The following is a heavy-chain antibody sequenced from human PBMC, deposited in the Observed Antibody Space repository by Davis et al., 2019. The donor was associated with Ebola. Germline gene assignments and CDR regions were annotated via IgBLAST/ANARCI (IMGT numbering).Heavy chain of an antibody. CDR3: TSSAVAGTYDY. CDR1: GFTFSSYW. CDR2: IKQDGSEK. Sequence: GESLKISCAASGFTFSSYWMSWVRQAPGKGLEWVANIKQDGSEKYYVDSVKGRFTISRDNAKNSLYLQMNSLKTEVTAVYYCTSSAVAGTYDYWGQGTLVTVSS. J-gene: IGHJ4*02. D-gene: IGHD6-19*01. V-gene: IGHV3-7*03.